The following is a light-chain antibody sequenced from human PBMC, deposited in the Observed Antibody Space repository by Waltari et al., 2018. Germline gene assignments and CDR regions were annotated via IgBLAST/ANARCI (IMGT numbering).Light chain of an antibody. Sequence: DIVMTQSPDSLAVSLGERATINCKSSQSVLYSSDNKNYLAGYQQKPGQPPKLLFYWASTRESWVPDRFSGSGSGTDFTLTISSLQAEDVAVYYCQQHYTTPFTFGPGTTVDIK. CDR1: QSVLYSSDNKNY. CDR2: WAS. CDR3: QQHYTTPFT. J-gene: IGKJ3*01. V-gene: IGKV4-1*01.